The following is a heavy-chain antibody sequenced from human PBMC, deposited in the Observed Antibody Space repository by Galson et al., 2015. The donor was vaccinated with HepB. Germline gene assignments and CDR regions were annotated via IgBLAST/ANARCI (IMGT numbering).Heavy chain of an antibody. CDR2: ISYDGSNK. V-gene: IGHV3-30*04. Sequence: SLRLSCAASGFTFSSYAMHWVRQAPGKGLEWVAVISYDGSNKYYADSVKGRFTISRDNSKNTLYLQMNSLRAEDTAVYYCAGTGPTFDYWGQGTLVTVSS. CDR3: AGTGPTFDY. CDR1: GFTFSSYA. J-gene: IGHJ4*02.